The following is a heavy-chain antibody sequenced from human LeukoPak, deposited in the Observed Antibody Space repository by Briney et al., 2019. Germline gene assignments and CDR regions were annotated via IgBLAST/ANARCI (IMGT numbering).Heavy chain of an antibody. CDR1: GFTFNDYI. J-gene: IGHJ4*02. D-gene: IGHD1-26*01. V-gene: IGHV3-30-3*01. Sequence: GGSLRLSCAASGFTFNDYIIHWVRQAPGKGLEWVAVISYDGSNKYYADSVKGRFTISRDNSKNTLYLQMNSLRAEDTAVYYCARVVGATGGFDYWGQGTLVTVSS. CDR2: ISYDGSNK. CDR3: ARVVGATGGFDY.